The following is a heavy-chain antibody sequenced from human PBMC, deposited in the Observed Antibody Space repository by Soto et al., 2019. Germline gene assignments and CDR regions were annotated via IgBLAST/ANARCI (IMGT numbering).Heavy chain of an antibody. Sequence: QVQLVQSGAEVKKPGSSVKVSCKASGGTFSSYAISWVRQAPGQGLEWMGGIIPIFATANYAQKFQGRVTITADESTSTGYMEVSSLRSEDTAVYYCARDRYGDYDLDYWGQGTLVTVSS. CDR3: ARDRYGDYDLDY. J-gene: IGHJ4*02. CDR2: IIPIFATA. CDR1: GGTFSSYA. D-gene: IGHD4-17*01. V-gene: IGHV1-69*12.